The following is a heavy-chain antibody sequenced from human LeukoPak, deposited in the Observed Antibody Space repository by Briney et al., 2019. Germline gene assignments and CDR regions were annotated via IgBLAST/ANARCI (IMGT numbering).Heavy chain of an antibody. V-gene: IGHV3-9*01. J-gene: IGHJ4*02. D-gene: IGHD3-22*01. CDR2: ISWNSGSI. Sequence: GGSLRLSCAASGFTFDDYATHWVRQAPGKGLEWVSGISWNSGSIGYADPVKGRFTISRDNAKNSLYLQMNSLRAEDTALYYCAKDRRYYYDSSGSWFDYWSQGTLVTVSS. CDR1: GFTFDDYA. CDR3: AKDRRYYYDSSGSWFDY.